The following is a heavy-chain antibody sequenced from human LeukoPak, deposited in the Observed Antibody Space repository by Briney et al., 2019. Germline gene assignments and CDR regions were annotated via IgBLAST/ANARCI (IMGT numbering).Heavy chain of an antibody. Sequence: SETLSLTCAVYGGSFSGYYWSWIRQPPGKGLEWIGEINHSGSTNYNPSLRSRVTISVDTSKNQFSLKLSSVTAADTAVYYCARGRRAAARLGYFDYWGQGTLVTVSS. J-gene: IGHJ4*02. CDR1: GGSFSGYY. CDR2: INHSGST. V-gene: IGHV4-34*01. CDR3: ARGRRAAARLGYFDY. D-gene: IGHD6-6*01.